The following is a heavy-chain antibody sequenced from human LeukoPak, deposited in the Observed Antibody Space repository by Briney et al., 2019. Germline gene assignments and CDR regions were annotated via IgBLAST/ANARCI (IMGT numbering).Heavy chain of an antibody. J-gene: IGHJ6*02. D-gene: IGHD2-2*01. CDR1: GGSISSSSYY. V-gene: IGHV4-39*01. CDR2: IYYSGST. Sequence: SETLSLTCTVSGGSISSSSYYWGWIRQPPGKGLEWIGSIYYSGSTYYNPSLKSRVTISVDTSKNQFSLKLSSVTAADTAVYYCARDGSTSHHYYYYGMDVWGQGTTVTVSS. CDR3: ARDGSTSHHYYYYGMDV.